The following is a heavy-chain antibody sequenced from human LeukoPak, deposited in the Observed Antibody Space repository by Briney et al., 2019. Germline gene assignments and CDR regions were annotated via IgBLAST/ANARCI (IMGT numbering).Heavy chain of an antibody. V-gene: IGHV1-8*01. Sequence: ASVSLSCKASGYTFTNLDIHWLRQAPGQGLEWVGWMSPNSGDTVYAQKCQGRVSMTRDTSISTAYMELSSLRSEDTAVYYGASKPPNTGDFYYWGLGSLVTVSS. CDR2: MSPNSGDT. CDR1: GYTFTNLD. D-gene: IGHD1-1*01. CDR3: ASKPPNTGDFYY. J-gene: IGHJ4*02.